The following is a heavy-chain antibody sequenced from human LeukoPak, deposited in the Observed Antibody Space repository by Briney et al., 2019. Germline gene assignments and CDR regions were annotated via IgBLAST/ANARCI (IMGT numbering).Heavy chain of an antibody. D-gene: IGHD3-16*01. Sequence: ASVKVSCKASGGTFSSYAISWVRQAPGQGLEWMGGIIPIFGTANYAQKFQGRVTITADKSTSTAYMELSGLRSEDTAVYYCARGGMITYDVALGYWGQGTLVTVSS. V-gene: IGHV1-69*06. J-gene: IGHJ4*02. CDR2: IIPIFGTA. CDR3: ARGGMITYDVALGY. CDR1: GGTFSSYA.